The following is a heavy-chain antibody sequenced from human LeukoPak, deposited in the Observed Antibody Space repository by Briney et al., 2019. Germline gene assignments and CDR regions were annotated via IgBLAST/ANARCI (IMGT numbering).Heavy chain of an antibody. J-gene: IGHJ6*03. Sequence: PGGSLRLSCAASGFTFSSYSMNWVRQAPGKGLEWVSSISSSSSYIYYADSVKGRFTISRDNAKNSLYLQMNSLRAEDTALYHCAREGLYNWNDFYYYYMDVWGKGTTVTISS. CDR3: AREGLYNWNDFYYYYMDV. CDR1: GFTFSSYS. D-gene: IGHD1-20*01. V-gene: IGHV3-21*04. CDR2: ISSSSSYI.